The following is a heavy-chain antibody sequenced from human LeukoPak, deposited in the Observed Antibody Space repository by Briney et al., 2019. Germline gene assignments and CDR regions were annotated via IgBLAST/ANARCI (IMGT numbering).Heavy chain of an antibody. J-gene: IGHJ4*02. V-gene: IGHV4-61*02. Sequence: PSETLSLTCTVSGGSISSGSYYWSWIRQPAGKGLVWIGRIYTSGSTNYNPSIKSRVTISVDTSKNQFSLKLSSVTAADTAVYYCARHAMVRGVTISELPFDYWGQGTLVTVSS. D-gene: IGHD3-10*01. CDR3: ARHAMVRGVTISELPFDY. CDR1: GGSISSGSYY. CDR2: IYTSGST.